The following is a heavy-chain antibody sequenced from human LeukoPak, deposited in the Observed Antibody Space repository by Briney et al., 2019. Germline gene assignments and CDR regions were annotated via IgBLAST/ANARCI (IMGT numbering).Heavy chain of an antibody. D-gene: IGHD6-19*01. CDR2: LYSGGLT. V-gene: IGHV4-39*01. CDR1: GASISSSDYY. Sequence: SETLSLTCTVSGASISSSDYYWGWIRQPPEKGLEWIGSLYSGGLTYYNPSLKSRVTISVDTSKNQFSLKVTSVTAADTAVYSCASGGYSSGWYGSFDIWGQWTVATVSS. J-gene: IGHJ3*02. CDR3: ASGGYSSGWYGSFDI.